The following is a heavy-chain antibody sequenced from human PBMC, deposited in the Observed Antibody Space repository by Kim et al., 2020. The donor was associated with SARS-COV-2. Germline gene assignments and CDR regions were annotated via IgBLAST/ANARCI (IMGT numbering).Heavy chain of an antibody. CDR3: ARESYYDFWSGYSPLYGMDV. D-gene: IGHD3-3*01. V-gene: IGHV3-33*01. CDR2: IWYDGSNK. CDR1: GFTFSSYG. Sequence: RGSLRLSCAASGFTFSSYGMHRVRQAPGKGLEWVAVIWYDGSNKYYADSVKGRFTISRDNSKNTLYLQMNSLRAEDTAVYYCARESYYDFWSGYSPLYGMDVWGQGTTVTVSS. J-gene: IGHJ6*02.